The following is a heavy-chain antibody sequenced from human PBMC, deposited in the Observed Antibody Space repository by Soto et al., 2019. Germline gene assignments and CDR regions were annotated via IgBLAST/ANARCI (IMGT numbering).Heavy chain of an antibody. V-gene: IGHV3-11*05. CDR1: GFSDSDYY. Sequence: QVQLVESGGGLVKPGGSLRLSCAASGFSDSDYYMSWIRQAPGKGLEWVSYISSSSTYAFYADSVKGRFTISRDNAKNSLYLQMDSLRAEDTAVYYCATMVRGIPQHVDYWGQGTLVTVSS. CDR3: ATMVRGIPQHVDY. CDR2: ISSSSTYA. J-gene: IGHJ4*02. D-gene: IGHD3-10*01.